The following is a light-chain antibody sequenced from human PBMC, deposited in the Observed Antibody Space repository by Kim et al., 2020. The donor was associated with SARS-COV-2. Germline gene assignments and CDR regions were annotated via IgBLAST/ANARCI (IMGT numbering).Light chain of an antibody. CDR3: QQYHTFPWT. Sequence: ASVGDRVTITCRASQSITTWLAWYQQKPGKAPNLLIYEVSTLEDGVPSRFSGGGSGTEFTLTITSLQPDDFATYYCQQYHTFPWTFGQGTKVDIK. J-gene: IGKJ1*01. V-gene: IGKV1-5*01. CDR1: QSITTW. CDR2: EVS.